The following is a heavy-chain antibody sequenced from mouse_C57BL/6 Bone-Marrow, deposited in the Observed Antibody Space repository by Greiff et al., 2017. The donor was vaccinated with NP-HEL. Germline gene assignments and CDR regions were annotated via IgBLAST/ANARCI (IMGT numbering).Heavy chain of an antibody. D-gene: IGHD2-3*01. CDR2: ISSGGDYI. CDR3: TREGYYWFAY. V-gene: IGHV5-9-1*02. J-gene: IGHJ3*01. CDR1: GFTFSSYA. Sequence: EVKVVESGEGLVKPGGSLKLSCAASGFTFSSYAMSWVRQTPEKRLEWVAYISSGGDYIYYADTVKGRFTISRDNARNTLYLQMSSLKSEDTAMYYCTREGYYWFAYWGQGTLVTVSA.